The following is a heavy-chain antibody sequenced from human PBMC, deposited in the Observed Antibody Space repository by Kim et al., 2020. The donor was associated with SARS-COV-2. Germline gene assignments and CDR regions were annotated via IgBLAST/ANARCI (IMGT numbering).Heavy chain of an antibody. D-gene: IGHD3-3*01. V-gene: IGHV1-69*13. CDR1: GGTFSSYA. CDR2: IIPIFGTA. CDR3: ARGARGDFWSGPFDY. Sequence: SVKVSCKASGGTFSSYAISWVRQAPGQWLEWMGGIIPIFGTANYAQKFQGRVTITADESTSTAYMELSSLRSEDTAVYYCARGARGDFWSGPFDYWGQGTLVTVSS. J-gene: IGHJ4*02.